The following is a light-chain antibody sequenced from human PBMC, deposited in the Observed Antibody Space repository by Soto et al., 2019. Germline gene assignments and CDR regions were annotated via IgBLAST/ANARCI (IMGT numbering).Light chain of an antibody. V-gene: IGLV2-8*01. CDR2: DVT. J-gene: IGLJ1*01. CDR3: CSLTTSHTYV. CDR1: SSDVGGYNY. Sequence: QSVLSQPPSASGSPGQSVTISCTGTSSDVGGYNYVSWYQQHPGKAPKLMIYDVTQRPSGVPDRFSGSKSGNTASLTVSGLQAEDEADYYCCSLTTSHTYVFGSGTKLTVL.